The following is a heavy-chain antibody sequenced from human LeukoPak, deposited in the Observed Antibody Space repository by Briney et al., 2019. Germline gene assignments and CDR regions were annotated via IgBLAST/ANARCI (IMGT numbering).Heavy chain of an antibody. D-gene: IGHD3-3*01. J-gene: IGHJ5*02. CDR1: GGSFSGYY. V-gene: IGHV4-34*01. CDR3: ARVLYDFWTGVRDWFDP. CDR2: INHSGST. Sequence: SETLSLTCAVYGGSFSGYYWSWIRQPPGKGLEWIGEINHSGSTNYNPSLKSRVTISVDTSKNQFSLKLSSVTAADTAVYYCARVLYDFWTGVRDWFDPWGQGTLSPSPQ.